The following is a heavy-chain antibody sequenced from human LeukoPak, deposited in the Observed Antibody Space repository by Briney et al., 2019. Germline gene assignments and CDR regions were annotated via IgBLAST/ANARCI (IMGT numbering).Heavy chain of an antibody. CDR3: VSECYGAFDH. D-gene: IGHD4/OR15-4a*01. CDR1: GFTFSNYW. Sequence: GGSLRLSCAASGFTFSNYWMHWVRHAPGKGLVSVSRTNSDGSSTIYADSVKGRFTISRDNAKNTLYLQMNSLRAEDTAVYYCVSECYGAFDHWGRGTLLTVSS. J-gene: IGHJ4*02. V-gene: IGHV3-74*01. CDR2: TNSDGSST.